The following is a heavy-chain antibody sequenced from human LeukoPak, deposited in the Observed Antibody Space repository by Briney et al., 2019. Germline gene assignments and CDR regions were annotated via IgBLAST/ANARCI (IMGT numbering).Heavy chain of an antibody. V-gene: IGHV3-30*01. J-gene: IGHJ3*02. D-gene: IGHD2-15*01. CDR3: ARDQGYCSGGSCSGGAFDI. Sequence: GGSLRLSCAASGFTFSSYATHWVRQAPGKGLEWVAVISYDGSNKYYAGSVKGRFTISRDNSKNTLYMQMNSLRAEDTAVYYCARDQGYCSGGSCSGGAFDIWGQGTMVTVSS. CDR1: GFTFSSYA. CDR2: ISYDGSNK.